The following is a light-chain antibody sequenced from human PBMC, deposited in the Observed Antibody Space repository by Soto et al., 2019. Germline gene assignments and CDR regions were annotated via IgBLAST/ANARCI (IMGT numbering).Light chain of an antibody. CDR2: GAS. J-gene: IGKJ2*01. CDR3: QQYINWPET. CDR1: QSVSSN. Sequence: EIVMTQSPDTLSVSPGERATLSCRASQSVSSNLAWYQQKPGQAPRLLISGASTRATGIPVRFSGSGSGTELTLTISSLQSEDFGVYYCQQYINWPETFGQGTKLEIK. V-gene: IGKV3-15*01.